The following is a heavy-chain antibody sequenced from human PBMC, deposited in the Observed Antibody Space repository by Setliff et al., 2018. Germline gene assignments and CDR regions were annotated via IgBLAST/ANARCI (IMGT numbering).Heavy chain of an antibody. D-gene: IGHD2-15*01. CDR2: IYYRGDT. V-gene: IGHV4-39*01. CDR1: GASLSSGTYY. J-gene: IGHJ4*02. CDR3: ARVAYPNGGSCRYFDN. Sequence: LSLTCTVSGASLSSGTYYWGWIRQPPGKGLEWIGGIYYRGDTYYNASLKGRLTISVDTAQNQFSLRLTSVTAADTAVYYCARVAYPNGGSCRYFDNWGQGTLVTVPQ.